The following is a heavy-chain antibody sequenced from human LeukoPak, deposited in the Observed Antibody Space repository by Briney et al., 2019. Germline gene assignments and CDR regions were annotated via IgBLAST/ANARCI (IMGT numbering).Heavy chain of an antibody. CDR3: AKSGGYGLIDY. V-gene: IGHV4-39*01. CDR1: GGSISSSSYY. Sequence: SETLSLTCTVSGGSISSSSYYWGWIRQPPGKGLEWIGNIYDSGSTYYNASLQSRVTISIDTSKNQVSLRLSSVTAADTAMYYCAKSGGYGLIDYWGQGTLVTVSS. CDR2: IYDSGST. J-gene: IGHJ4*02. D-gene: IGHD1-26*01.